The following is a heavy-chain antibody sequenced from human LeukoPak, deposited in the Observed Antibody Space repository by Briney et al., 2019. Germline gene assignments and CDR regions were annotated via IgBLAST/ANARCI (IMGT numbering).Heavy chain of an antibody. J-gene: IGHJ4*02. CDR2: IAWDDDQ. D-gene: IGHD4-17*01. V-gene: IGHV2-70*11. Sequence: SCPTLVNPPQTLTLTCTFTGFSLRTSGMCVSWVRQPPGKALEWLARIAWDDDQYYSTSLKTRLPNSKDTSKDQVVLTMTNMDPVDTATYYCARILTVTSSYDYWGQGTLVTVSS. CDR3: ARILTVTSSYDY. CDR1: GFSLRTSGMC.